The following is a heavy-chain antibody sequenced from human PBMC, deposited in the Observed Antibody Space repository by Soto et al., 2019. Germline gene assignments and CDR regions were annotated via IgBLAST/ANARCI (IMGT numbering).Heavy chain of an antibody. V-gene: IGHV3-53*01. CDR3: ARIYGDYPSWFDP. CDR1: GFTVSTDY. D-gene: IGHD2-21*01. J-gene: IGHJ5*02. Sequence: PGGSLRLSCAASGFTVSTDYMSWVRQAPGKGLEWVSLIYSDGTTYYADSVQGRFTISRDNSKNTLYLQMNSLRAEDTAVYYCARIYGDYPSWFDPWGQGTLVTVSS. CDR2: IYSDGTT.